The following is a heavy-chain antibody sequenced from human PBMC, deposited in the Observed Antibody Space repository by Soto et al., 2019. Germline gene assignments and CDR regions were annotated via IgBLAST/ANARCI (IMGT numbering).Heavy chain of an antibody. V-gene: IGHV4-31*03. D-gene: IGHD2-15*01. J-gene: IGHJ1*01. CDR3: ARAKGTFCTGGRCYREYLQY. Sequence: NPSETLSLTCTVSGGSISSGGYYWSWIRQHPGKGLEWIGYIYNSGSTDYNPSLKSRITISRDTSKNHFSLKLSSVTAADTAVYYCARAKGTFCTGGRCYREYLQYWGQGTLVTVSS. CDR1: GGSISSGGYY. CDR2: IYNSGST.